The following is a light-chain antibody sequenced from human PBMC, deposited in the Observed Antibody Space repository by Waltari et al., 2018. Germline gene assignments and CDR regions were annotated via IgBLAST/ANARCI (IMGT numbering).Light chain of an antibody. Sequence: EIVLTQSPGTLSLSPGERATPSCRASQSVNNNYLAWYQQKPGQPPRLLIYGASTRATGIPDRFRGSGSGTDFTLTISRLEPEDFAVFYCQQYSTSPEAFGGGTKVEIK. CDR2: GAS. CDR1: QSVNNNY. CDR3: QQYSTSPEA. V-gene: IGKV3-20*01. J-gene: IGKJ4*01.